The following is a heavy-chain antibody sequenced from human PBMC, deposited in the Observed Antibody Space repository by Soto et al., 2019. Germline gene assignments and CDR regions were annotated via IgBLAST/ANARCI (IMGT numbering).Heavy chain of an antibody. V-gene: IGHV3-7*01. D-gene: IGHD6-19*01. Sequence: VQLVESGGGLVQPGGSLRLSCAASGFTFSSYWMSWVRQAPGKGLEWVANIKQDGSEKYYVDSVKGRFTISRDNAKNSLYLQMNSLRAEDTAVYYCARASGWYWVYYFDYWGQGTLVTVSS. CDR3: ARASGWYWVYYFDY. CDR1: GFTFSSYW. J-gene: IGHJ4*02. CDR2: IKQDGSEK.